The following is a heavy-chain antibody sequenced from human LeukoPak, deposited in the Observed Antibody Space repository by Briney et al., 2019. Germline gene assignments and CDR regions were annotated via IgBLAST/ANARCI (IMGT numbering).Heavy chain of an antibody. J-gene: IGHJ4*02. CDR1: GGSISSGGYY. V-gene: IGHV4-30-2*01. CDR3: ARVGVVVPDSPFDY. D-gene: IGHD2-2*01. Sequence: SETLSLTCTVSGGSISSGGYYWSWIRQPPGKGLEWIGYIYHSGSTYYNPSLKSRVTISVDRSKNLFSLKLSSVTAADTAVYYCARVGVVVPDSPFDYWGQGTLVTVSS. CDR2: IYHSGST.